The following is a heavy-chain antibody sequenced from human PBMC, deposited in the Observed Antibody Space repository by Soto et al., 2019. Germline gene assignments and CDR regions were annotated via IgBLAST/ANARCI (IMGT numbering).Heavy chain of an antibody. Sequence: EVQLLESGGGLVQPGGSLRLSCAASGFTFSSYAMSWVRQAPGKGLEWVSAISGSGGSTYYADSVKGRFTISRDNSKNTLYLQMNSLRAEDTAVYYCAKDRRRGHALSGTRNYYGSGSYSYFDYWGQGTLVTVSS. CDR2: ISGSGGST. CDR3: AKDRRRGHALSGTRNYYGSGSYSYFDY. V-gene: IGHV3-23*01. J-gene: IGHJ4*02. D-gene: IGHD3-10*01. CDR1: GFTFSSYA.